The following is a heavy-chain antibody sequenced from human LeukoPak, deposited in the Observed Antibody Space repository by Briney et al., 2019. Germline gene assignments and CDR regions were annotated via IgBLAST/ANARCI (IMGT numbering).Heavy chain of an antibody. CDR1: GFTFDDYG. V-gene: IGHV3-20*04. CDR3: ARSRDGYKRFDS. J-gene: IGHJ4*02. CDR2: INWNGGST. D-gene: IGHD5-24*01. Sequence: GGSLRLSCAASGFTFDDYGMSWVRQAPGKGLEWVSGINWNGGSTGYADSVKGRFTISRDNAKNSLYLQMNSLRAEDTAVYFCARSRDGYKRFDSWGQGTLVTVSS.